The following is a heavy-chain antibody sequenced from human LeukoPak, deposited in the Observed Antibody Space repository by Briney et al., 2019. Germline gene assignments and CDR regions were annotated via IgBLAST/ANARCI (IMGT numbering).Heavy chain of an antibody. D-gene: IGHD2-21*01. CDR1: GGSFSGYY. V-gene: IGHV4-34*01. CDR2: INHSGST. Sequence: SETLSLTCAVYGGSFSGYYWSWIRQPPGKGLDWIGEINHSGSTNYNPSLKSRVTISVDTSKNQFSLKLSSVTAADTAVYYCARDSDYDYGMDVWGQGTTVTVSS. CDR3: ARDSDYDYGMDV. J-gene: IGHJ6*02.